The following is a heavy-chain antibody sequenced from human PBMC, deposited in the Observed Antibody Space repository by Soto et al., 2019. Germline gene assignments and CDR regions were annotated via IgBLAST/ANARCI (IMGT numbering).Heavy chain of an antibody. Sequence: QVQLQESGPGLVKPSGTLSLTCVVSGDSINDWWWSWVRQPPGKGLEWIGDIYHSGGTNYNPSLKSRVTISIDKSKNQFSLNLTSVTAADTAVYYCATRPSYGPSWGQGTLVTVYS. V-gene: IGHV4-4*02. J-gene: IGHJ5*01. D-gene: IGHD5-18*01. CDR1: GDSINDWW. CDR2: IYHSGGT. CDR3: ATRPSYGPS.